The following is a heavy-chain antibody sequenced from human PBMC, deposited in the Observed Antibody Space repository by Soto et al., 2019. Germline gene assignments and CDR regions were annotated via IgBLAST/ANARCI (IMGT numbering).Heavy chain of an antibody. V-gene: IGHV3-9*01. J-gene: IGHJ2*01. CDR2: ISWNSGDK. CDR1: GFIFEDYD. D-gene: IGHD2-15*01. CDR3: VKKSCSHTRCYTGWFFDL. Sequence: LRLSCEASGFIFEDYDMHWVRQPPGRGLQWVSGISWNSGDKDYGDSVKGRFTISRDNAKNSLDLQMSSLRVEDTATYYCVKKSCSHTRCYTGWFFDLWGRGTLVTVSS.